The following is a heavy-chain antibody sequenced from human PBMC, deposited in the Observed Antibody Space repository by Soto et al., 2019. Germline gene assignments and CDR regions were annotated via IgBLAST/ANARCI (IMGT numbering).Heavy chain of an antibody. CDR2: IKQDGSEK. J-gene: IGHJ3*02. CDR1: GFTFSSYW. V-gene: IGHV3-7*01. D-gene: IGHD3-3*01. Sequence: GGSLRLSCAASGFTFSSYWMSWGRQAPGKGLGWVANIKQDGSEKYYVDSVKGRFTISRDNAKNSLYLQMNSLRAEDTAAYYCARDPATITIFGVVIIPTDDASDIWGQGTMVTVSS. CDR3: ARDPATITIFGVVIIPTDDASDI.